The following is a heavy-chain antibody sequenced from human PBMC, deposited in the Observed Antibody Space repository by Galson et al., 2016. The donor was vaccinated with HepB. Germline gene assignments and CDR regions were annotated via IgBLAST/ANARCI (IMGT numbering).Heavy chain of an antibody. CDR2: IIPIFGTV. CDR3: AKIGLVQNTVPAPKYYTH. Sequence: SVKVSCKASGGIFSSSAISWVRQAPGQGLEWLGGIIPIFGTVTFAQKFQGRVRITADKSTSTAYMELSSLRSEDTAVYYCAKIGLVQNTVPAPKYYTHWGQGTLVTVSS. CDR1: GGIFSSSA. J-gene: IGHJ1*01. V-gene: IGHV1-69*06. D-gene: IGHD2/OR15-2a*01.